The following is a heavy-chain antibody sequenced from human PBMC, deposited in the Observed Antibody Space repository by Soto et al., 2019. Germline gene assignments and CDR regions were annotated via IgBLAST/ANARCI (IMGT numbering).Heavy chain of an antibody. CDR1: GITFRSFW. Sequence: HPGGSLRLSCAASGITFRSFWMSWVRQAPGKGLEWVANINQDGSRKHYLDSVMGRFTISRDNSKKSLYLQLNSLRAEDTAVYYCASDVSLYNYIWGSYPENWGHGTLVTVSS. V-gene: IGHV3-7*01. J-gene: IGHJ4*01. D-gene: IGHD3-16*02. CDR2: INQDGSRK. CDR3: ASDVSLYNYIWGSYPEN.